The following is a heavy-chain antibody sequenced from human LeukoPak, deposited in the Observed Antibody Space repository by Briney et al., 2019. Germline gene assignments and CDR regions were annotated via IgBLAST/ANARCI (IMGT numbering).Heavy chain of an antibody. J-gene: IGHJ6*02. D-gene: IGHD5-18*01. CDR3: ATYDQDTAMAHVGHYYYYYGMDV. CDR1: GYTFTGYY. V-gene: IGHV1-2*04. Sequence: ASVKVSCKASGYTFTGYYMHWVRQAPGQGLEWMGWINPNSGGTNYAQKFQGWVTMTRDTSISTAYMELSRLRSEDTAVYYCATYDQDTAMAHVGHYYYYYGMDVWGQGTTVTVSS. CDR2: INPNSGGT.